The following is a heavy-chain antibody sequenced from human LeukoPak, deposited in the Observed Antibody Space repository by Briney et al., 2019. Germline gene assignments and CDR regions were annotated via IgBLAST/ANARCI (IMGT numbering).Heavy chain of an antibody. D-gene: IGHD3-22*01. CDR1: GFTFSSSA. Sequence: GGSLRLSCAASGFTFSSSAMSWVRQVPGKGLEWVSGISASGGSTSYADSVKGRFTISRDNSKNTLYLQMNSLRAEDTAVYYCANYRDRDYYYYGMDVWGQGTTVTVSS. V-gene: IGHV3-23*01. J-gene: IGHJ6*02. CDR3: ANYRDRDYYYYGMDV. CDR2: ISASGGST.